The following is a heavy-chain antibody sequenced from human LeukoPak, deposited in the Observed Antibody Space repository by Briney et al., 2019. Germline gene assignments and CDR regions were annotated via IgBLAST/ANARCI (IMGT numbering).Heavy chain of an antibody. V-gene: IGHV3-48*03. J-gene: IGHJ4*02. D-gene: IGHD3-22*01. CDR2: ISSTGISI. Sequence: GRCLRLSCAAAAFTLGRYEFRSVRQTPGRGLGWVLYISSTGISIYCADSVKGRFTISRDNAKNSLYLQMNSLRAEDTAVYYCARDPVDSSGYPYYFDYWGQGTVVTVSS. CDR3: ARDPVDSSGYPYYFDY. CDR1: AFTLGRYE.